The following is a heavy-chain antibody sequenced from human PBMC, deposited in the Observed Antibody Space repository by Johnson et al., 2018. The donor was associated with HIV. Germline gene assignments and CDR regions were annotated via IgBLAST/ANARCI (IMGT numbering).Heavy chain of an antibody. D-gene: IGHD3-10*01. V-gene: IGHV3-66*01. J-gene: IGHJ3*02. CDR2: IYSGGST. Sequence: EVQLVESGGGLVKPGGSLRLSCAASGFSFSDYYMSWVRQAPGKGLEWVSVIYSGGSTYYADSVKGRFTISRDNSKNTLYLQMNSLRAEDTAVYYCAKDYEWFGEFVDACDIWGQGTMVTVSS. CDR1: GFSFSDYY. CDR3: AKDYEWFGEFVDACDI.